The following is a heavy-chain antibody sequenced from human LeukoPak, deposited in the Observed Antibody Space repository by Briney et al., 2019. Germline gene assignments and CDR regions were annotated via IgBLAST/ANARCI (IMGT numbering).Heavy chain of an antibody. CDR3: ATRGLMALAGIRWFDP. J-gene: IGHJ5*02. V-gene: IGHV3-23*01. D-gene: IGHD6-19*01. CDR2: ISGSGGST. Sequence: GGSLRLSCAASGFTFSSYAMSWVRQAPGKGLEWVSGISGSGGSTYYADSVKGRFTISRDNSKNTLYLQMNSLRAEDTAVYYCATRGLMALAGIRWFDPWGQGTLVTVSS. CDR1: GFTFSSYA.